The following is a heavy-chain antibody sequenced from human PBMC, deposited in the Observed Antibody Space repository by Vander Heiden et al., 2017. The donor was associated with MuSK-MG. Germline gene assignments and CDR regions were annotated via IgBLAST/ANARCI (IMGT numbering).Heavy chain of an antibody. CDR3: ARVEPTIFGVVRKYFQH. CDR1: GGSFSGYY. D-gene: IGHD3-3*01. J-gene: IGHJ1*01. Sequence: QVQLQQWGAGLLKPSETLSLTCAVYGGSFSGYYWSWVRQPPGKGLEWIGEINHSGSTNYNPSLKSRVTISVDTSKNQFSLKLSSVTAADTAVYYCARVEPTIFGVVRKYFQHWGQGTLVTVSS. CDR2: INHSGST. V-gene: IGHV4-34*01.